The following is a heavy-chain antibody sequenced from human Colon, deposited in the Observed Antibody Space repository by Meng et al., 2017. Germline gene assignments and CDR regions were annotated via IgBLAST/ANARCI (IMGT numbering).Heavy chain of an antibody. J-gene: IGHJ4*02. CDR2: IYDNGYT. Sequence: QLQLQESGSRLVKPSQTLALNCGVSGDSVTTTLSSWSWIRQSPGKGLEWIGNIYDNGYTYYSPSLRSRVTISVDRSNNQFSLNLNSVTAADTAVYFCARGYRGSTYFAYWGQGILVTVSS. CDR3: ARGYRGSTYFAY. D-gene: IGHD3-16*01. CDR1: GDSVTTTLSS. V-gene: IGHV4-30-2*06.